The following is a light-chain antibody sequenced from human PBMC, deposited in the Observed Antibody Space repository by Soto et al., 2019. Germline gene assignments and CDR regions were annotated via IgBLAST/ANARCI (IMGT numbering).Light chain of an antibody. CDR1: SSDIGDYKY. CDR2: DVS. Sequence: QSVLTQPASVSGSPGQSITISCTGSSSDIGDYKYVSWYKQHPGKAPQLMIYDVSNRPSGVSNRFSGSKSGNTASLTISGLQAEDEADYYFSSYTSTSVVIFGGGTKLTVL. CDR3: SSYTSTSVVI. J-gene: IGLJ2*01. V-gene: IGLV2-14*01.